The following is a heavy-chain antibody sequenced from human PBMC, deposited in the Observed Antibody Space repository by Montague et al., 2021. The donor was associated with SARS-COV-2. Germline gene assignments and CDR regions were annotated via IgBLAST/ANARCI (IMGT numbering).Heavy chain of an antibody. D-gene: IGHD2/OR15-2a*01. J-gene: IGHJ4*02. CDR1: GESMTRSW. CDR3: TRARSKAIDY. V-gene: IGHV4-4*02. Sequence: SETLSLTSAVSGESMTRSWWTWVRQPPGQRLQWIGEIFHDGTSRSNYXPALKSRVTISIDTSKNQFFLRLSSVTAADTARYFSTRARSKAIDYWGQGALVTVSS. CDR2: IFHDGTS.